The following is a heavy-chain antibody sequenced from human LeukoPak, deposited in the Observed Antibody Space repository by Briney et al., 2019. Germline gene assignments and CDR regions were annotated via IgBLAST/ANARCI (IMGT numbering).Heavy chain of an antibody. D-gene: IGHD6-13*01. CDR1: GGAVTSSTYY. Sequence: SETPSLTCIVSGGAVTSSTYYWGWIRQPPGKGLEWIGSVYYNGNTDYQPSLKSRVVLDIDTSKNQFSLRLSSVTAADTAVYYCARQGDKSWYYLSPFDYWGQGILVTVSA. CDR3: ARQGDKSWYYLSPFDY. CDR2: VYYNGNT. J-gene: IGHJ4*02. V-gene: IGHV4-39*01.